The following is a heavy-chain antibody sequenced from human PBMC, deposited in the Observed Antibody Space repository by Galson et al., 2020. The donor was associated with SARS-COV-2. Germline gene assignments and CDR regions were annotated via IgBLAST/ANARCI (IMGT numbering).Heavy chain of an antibody. Sequence: ETSETLSLTCTVSGVSISSGGYYWTWIRQRPGKGLEWIGYIYSTGSTYSNPSLNSRVMVSLDTSKNQFSLKLSSVTAADTAVYYCARGGYNLGGSDYWCQGTLVTVSS. J-gene: IGHJ4*02. D-gene: IGHD3-16*01. CDR2: IYSTGST. CDR1: GVSISSGGYY. CDR3: ARGGYNLGGSDY. V-gene: IGHV4-31*03.